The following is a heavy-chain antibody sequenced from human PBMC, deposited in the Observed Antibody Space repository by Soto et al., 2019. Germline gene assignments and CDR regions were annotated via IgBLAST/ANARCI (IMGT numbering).Heavy chain of an antibody. CDR3: ASAGVAEPRSGEYAMDV. CDR2: INPKSGGT. V-gene: IGHV1-2*02. D-gene: IGHD1-26*01. Sequence: DSVKVSCKASGYTFTDYYVHWVRQAPGQGLEWMGWINPKSGGTKFAQKFQGRVTMIRDTSINTVYMEMSSLIFDDTAVYYCASAGVAEPRSGEYAMDVWGQGTTVTVSS. J-gene: IGHJ6*02. CDR1: GYTFTDYY.